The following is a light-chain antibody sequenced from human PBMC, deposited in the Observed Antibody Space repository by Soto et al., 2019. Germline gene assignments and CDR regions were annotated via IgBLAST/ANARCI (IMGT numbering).Light chain of an antibody. J-gene: IGLJ3*02. CDR1: TSNIGTGYD. CDR2: VNN. CDR3: QSYDSSLSAGV. Sequence: QSVLTQPPSVSGAPGQSVTISCTGSTSNIGTGYDVHWYQQLPGTAPKLLIYVNNNRPSGVPDRFSGSKSGTSASLAITGLQAEDEADYYCQSYDSSLSAGVFGGGTKLTVL. V-gene: IGLV1-40*01.